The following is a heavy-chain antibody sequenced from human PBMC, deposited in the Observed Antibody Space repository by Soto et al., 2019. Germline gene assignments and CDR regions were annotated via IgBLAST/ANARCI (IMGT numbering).Heavy chain of an antibody. V-gene: IGHV4-39*01. CDR2: FYYTGKT. Sequence: SETLSLTCTVSGGSISSGGYYWSWTRQSPGKGLEWIGSFYYTGKTYYNPSLKSRVTISVDTSKNQLSLKLSSVTAADTAVYYSWGELLSSGMDVWGQGTTVTVSS. CDR3: WGELLSSGMDV. D-gene: IGHD1-7*01. CDR1: GGSISSGGYY. J-gene: IGHJ6*02.